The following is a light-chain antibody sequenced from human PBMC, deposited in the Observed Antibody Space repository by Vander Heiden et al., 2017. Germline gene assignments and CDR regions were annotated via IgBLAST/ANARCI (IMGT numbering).Light chain of an antibody. CDR1: KLGEKY. Sequence: SYELTQPPSVSVSPGQTASITCSGDKLGEKYACWYQQKPGQSPVLVIYQDSNGHSGIPERFSGCNSGNTATLTVSGTQAMDEADDYCQAGDSSRVFGGGTKLTVL. V-gene: IGLV3-1*01. CDR3: QAGDSSRV. CDR2: QDS. J-gene: IGLJ3*02.